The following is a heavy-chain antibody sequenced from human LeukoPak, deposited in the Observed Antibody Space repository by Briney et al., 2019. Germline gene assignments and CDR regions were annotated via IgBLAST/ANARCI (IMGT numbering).Heavy chain of an antibody. D-gene: IGHD6-13*01. V-gene: IGHV4-31*03. Sequence: SETLSLTCTVSGGSISSDGYYWSWIRRHPGKGLEWIGYIYYSGSTDYNPSLKSRVTISLDTSKNQFSLKLNSMTAADTAVYFCAGGPYSSTCNYWGQGTLVTVSS. CDR3: AGGPYSSTCNY. CDR1: GGSISSDGYY. CDR2: IYYSGST. J-gene: IGHJ4*02.